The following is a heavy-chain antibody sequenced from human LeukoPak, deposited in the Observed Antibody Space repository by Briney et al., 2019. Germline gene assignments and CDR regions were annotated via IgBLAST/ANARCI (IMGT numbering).Heavy chain of an antibody. Sequence: GGSLRLSCAASGFTFSSYAMSWVRQAPGKGLEWVSAISGNGGRTYYADSVKGRFTISRDNAKNSLYLQTNSLRAEDTAVYYCARDFSETLGVWGQGTLVTVSS. D-gene: IGHD3-10*01. CDR1: GFTFSSYA. J-gene: IGHJ4*02. V-gene: IGHV3-23*01. CDR2: ISGNGGRT. CDR3: ARDFSETLGV.